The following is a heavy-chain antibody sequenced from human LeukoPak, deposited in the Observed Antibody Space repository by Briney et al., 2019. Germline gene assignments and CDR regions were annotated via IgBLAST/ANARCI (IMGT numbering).Heavy chain of an antibody. J-gene: IGHJ2*01. CDR3: AKDGYYSSANHFARLHFDL. V-gene: IGHV3-23*01. D-gene: IGHD3-10*01. CDR1: GCTFSTHA. Sequence: PGGSLRLSCEASGCTFSTHAMNWIRQTPGKGLEWLSVISGDVQTTTYAYSVKGRFTISRDNSKNTLYLEMNSLRVEDTAIYYCAKDGYYSSANHFARLHFDLWGRGTRVTVSS. CDR2: ISGDVQTT.